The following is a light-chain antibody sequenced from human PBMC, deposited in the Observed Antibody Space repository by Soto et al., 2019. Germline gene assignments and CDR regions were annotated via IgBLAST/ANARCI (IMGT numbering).Light chain of an antibody. CDR3: QQYNNFSWT. CDR2: RAS. Sequence: DIPLTQSPYTLSASIGDKVTITCRASRDIDILLAWYQQKPGKAPKFLISRASILESGVPSRFSGSGSGTYFTLTISSLQPDDFATYYCQQYNNFSWTFGQGTRVEIK. J-gene: IGKJ1*01. CDR1: RDIDIL. V-gene: IGKV1-5*03.